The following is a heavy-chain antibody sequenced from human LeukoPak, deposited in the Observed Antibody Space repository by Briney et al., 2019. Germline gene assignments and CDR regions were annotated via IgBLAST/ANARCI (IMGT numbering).Heavy chain of an antibody. J-gene: IGHJ6*02. CDR2: INHSGST. CDR1: GGSFSGYY. V-gene: IGHV4-34*01. Sequence: SETLSLTCAVYGGSFSGYYWSWIRQPPGKGLEWIGEINHSGSTNYNPSLKSRVTISVDTSKNQFSLELSSVTAADTAVYYCASSQQYYDMTYGMDVWGQGTTVTVSS. CDR3: ASSQQYYDMTYGMDV. D-gene: IGHD3-9*01.